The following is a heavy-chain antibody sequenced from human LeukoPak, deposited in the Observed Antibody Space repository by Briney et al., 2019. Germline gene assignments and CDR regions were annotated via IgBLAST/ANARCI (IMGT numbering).Heavy chain of an antibody. V-gene: IGHV3-23*01. D-gene: IGHD6-19*01. CDR1: GFTSSSYA. J-gene: IGHJ4*02. CDR2: ISGSGGST. CDR3: AKEPYSSGWYSFDY. Sequence: PGGSLRLSCAASGFTSSSYAMSWVRQAPGKGLEWVSTISGSGGSTYYADSVKGRFTISRDNSKNTVYLQMNSLRAEDTAVYYCAKEPYSSGWYSFDYWGQGTLVTVSS.